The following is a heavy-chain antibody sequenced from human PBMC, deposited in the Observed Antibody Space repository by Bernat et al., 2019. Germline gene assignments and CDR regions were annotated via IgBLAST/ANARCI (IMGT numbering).Heavy chain of an antibody. CDR1: GSTVSSNH. Sequence: EVQLVESGGGLIQPGGSLRLSCAASGSTVSSNHMNWVRRAPGRGLEWVSVIYNDGSTCYADSVKGRFTISRDNSKNTLYLQMNSLRAEDTAVYYCARRGEGELLSPYYYGMDVWGQGTTVTVSS. V-gene: IGHV3-53*01. CDR3: ARRGEGELLSPYYYGMDV. D-gene: IGHD1-26*01. CDR2: IYNDGST. J-gene: IGHJ6*02.